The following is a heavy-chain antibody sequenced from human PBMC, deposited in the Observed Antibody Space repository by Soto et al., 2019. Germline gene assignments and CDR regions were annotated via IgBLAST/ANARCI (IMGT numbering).Heavy chain of an antibody. D-gene: IGHD4-17*01. Sequence: QVQLVQSGAEVKKPGASVKVSCKVSGYTLTELSMHWVRQAPGKGLEWMGGFDPEDGETIYAQKFQGRVTMTEDTSTDTAYMEVSSLRSEDTAVYYCATEVGWRMTTVTTWDYWGQGTLVTVSS. CDR2: FDPEDGET. CDR3: ATEVGWRMTTVTTWDY. V-gene: IGHV1-24*01. J-gene: IGHJ4*02. CDR1: GYTLTELS.